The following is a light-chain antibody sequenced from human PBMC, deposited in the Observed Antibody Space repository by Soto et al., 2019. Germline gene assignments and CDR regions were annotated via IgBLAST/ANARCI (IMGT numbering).Light chain of an antibody. CDR2: GAS. CDR3: QQYGRSPPEFT. Sequence: EIVLTQSPGNLSLSAGERATLSCRASQTISSNYLAWYQQKPGQAPRLLIFGASYRATGIPDRFSGSGSGTDFTLTISRLEPEDFAVYYCQQYGRSPPEFTFGPGTKVDIK. V-gene: IGKV3-20*01. J-gene: IGKJ3*01. CDR1: QTISSNY.